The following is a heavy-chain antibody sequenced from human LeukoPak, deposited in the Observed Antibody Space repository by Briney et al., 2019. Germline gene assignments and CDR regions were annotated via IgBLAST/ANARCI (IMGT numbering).Heavy chain of an antibody. Sequence: SETLSLTCTVSGGSISSSSYYWGWIRQPPGKGLEWIGTIYYSGSTYYNPSLKSRVTILLDTSKNQFSLNLNSVTAADTAIYYCARMFEYWGQGTLVTVSS. CDR3: ARMFEY. V-gene: IGHV4-39*07. CDR1: GGSISSSSYY. CDR2: IYYSGST. J-gene: IGHJ4*02.